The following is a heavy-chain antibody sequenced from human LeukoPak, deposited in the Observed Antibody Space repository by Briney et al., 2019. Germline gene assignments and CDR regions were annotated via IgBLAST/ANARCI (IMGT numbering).Heavy chain of an antibody. J-gene: IGHJ4*02. D-gene: IGHD1-14*01. CDR3: ARGGRKDALDY. CDR1: GFTFSDYY. Sequence: GGFLRLSCAASGFTFSDYYMSWIRQAPGKGLEWVSYISGNSGYTNYVDSVKGRFTISRDSAKSSLYLQMDILRAEDTAVYYCARGGRKDALDYWGQGTLVTVSS. V-gene: IGHV3-11*06. CDR2: ISGNSGYT.